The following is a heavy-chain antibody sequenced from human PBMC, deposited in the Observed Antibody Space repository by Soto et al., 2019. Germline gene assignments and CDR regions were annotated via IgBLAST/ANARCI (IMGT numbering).Heavy chain of an antibody. V-gene: IGHV4-30-4*01. CDR3: ARELRYFEGFDP. CDR1: GGSISSGDYY. Sequence: SETLSLTCTVSGGSISSGDYYWSRIRQPPGKGLEWIGYIYYSGSTYYNPSLKSRVTISVDTSKNQFPLKLSSVTAADTAVYYCARELRYFEGFDPWGQGTLVTVSS. CDR2: IYYSGST. J-gene: IGHJ5*02. D-gene: IGHD3-9*01.